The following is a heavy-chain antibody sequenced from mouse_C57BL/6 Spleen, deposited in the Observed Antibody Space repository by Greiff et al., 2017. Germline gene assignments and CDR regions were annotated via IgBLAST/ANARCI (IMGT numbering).Heavy chain of an antibody. CDR3: ARDNLGSGLDY. CDR2: IHPNSGST. D-gene: IGHD1-1*01. CDR1: GYTFTSYW. V-gene: IGHV1-64*01. J-gene: IGHJ2*01. Sequence: QVQLQQPGAELVKPGASVKLSCKASGYTFTSYWMHWVKQRPGRGLEWIGMIHPNSGSTNYNEKFKSKATLTVDKSSSTAYMQLSSLTSEDSAVYYCARDNLGSGLDYWGQGTTLTVSS.